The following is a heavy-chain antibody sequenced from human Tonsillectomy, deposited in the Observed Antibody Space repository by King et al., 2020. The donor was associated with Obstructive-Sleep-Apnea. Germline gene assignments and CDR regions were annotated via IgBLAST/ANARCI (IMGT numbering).Heavy chain of an antibody. J-gene: IGHJ6*02. D-gene: IGHD6-19*01. CDR3: ARSNLAVAGLYYYYYYGMDV. CDR1: GFTFSSYA. CDR2: ISYDGSNK. Sequence: VQLVGSGGGVVQPGRSLRLSCAASGFTFSSYAMHWVRQAPGKGLEWVAVISYDGSNKYYADSVKGRFTISRDNSKNTLYLQMNSLRAEDTAVYYCARSNLAVAGLYYYYYYGMDVWGQGTTVTVSS. V-gene: IGHV3-30*04.